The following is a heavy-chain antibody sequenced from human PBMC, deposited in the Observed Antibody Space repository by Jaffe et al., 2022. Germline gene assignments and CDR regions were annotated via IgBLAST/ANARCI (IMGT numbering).Heavy chain of an antibody. CDR1: GGSISSYY. CDR2: IYYSGST. J-gene: IGHJ1*01. D-gene: IGHD6-13*01. CDR3: ARSVGHSSSWYLAEYFQH. Sequence: QVQLQESGPGLVKPSETLSLTCTVSGGSISSYYWSWIRQPPGKGLEWIGYIYYSGSTNYNPSLKSRVTISVDTSKNQFSLKLSSVTAADTAVYYCARSVGHSSSWYLAEYFQHWGQGTLVTVSS. V-gene: IGHV4-59*01.